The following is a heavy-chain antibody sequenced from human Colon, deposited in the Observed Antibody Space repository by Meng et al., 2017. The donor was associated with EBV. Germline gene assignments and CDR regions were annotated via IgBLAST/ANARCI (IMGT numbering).Heavy chain of an antibody. CDR2: IYRGGGT. D-gene: IGHD2-2*01. Sequence: QGELKGWGPGLVEPSGTLSLTCAVSGGSISTSDWWSWVRQPPGKGLEWIGEIYRGGGTNYNPSFKSRVTISVDTSNNHFSLKLSYVTAADTAVYYCARVRVIPAAVGFDYWGQGTLVTVSS. J-gene: IGHJ4*02. CDR1: GGSISTSDW. CDR3: ARVRVIPAAVGFDY. V-gene: IGHV4-4*02.